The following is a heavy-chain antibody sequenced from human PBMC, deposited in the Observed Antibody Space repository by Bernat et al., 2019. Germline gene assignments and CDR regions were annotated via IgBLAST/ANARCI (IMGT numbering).Heavy chain of an antibody. V-gene: IGHV3-30-3*01. D-gene: IGHD6-19*01. CDR1: GFTFSSYA. CDR3: AREAAVAGLYYFDY. Sequence: QVQLVESGGGVVQPGRSLRLSCAASGFTFSSYAMHWVRQAPGKGLEWVAVISYDGSNKYYADSVKGRFPISRDNSKNTLYLQMNSLRAEDTAVYYCAREAAVAGLYYFDYWGQGTLVTVSS. CDR2: ISYDGSNK. J-gene: IGHJ4*02.